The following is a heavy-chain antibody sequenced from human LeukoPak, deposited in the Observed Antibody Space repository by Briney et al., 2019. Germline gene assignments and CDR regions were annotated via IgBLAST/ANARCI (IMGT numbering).Heavy chain of an antibody. Sequence: KASETLSLTCAVSGGSISSTNWWSWVRQPPGKGLDWIGEIYHSGSTNYNPSLKSRVTISVDKSKNQFSLKLNSVTAADMAVYYCASSGYRTPGFDYWGQGTLVTVSS. CDR1: GGSISSTNW. J-gene: IGHJ4*02. V-gene: IGHV4-4*02. CDR2: IYHSGST. CDR3: ASSGYRTPGFDY. D-gene: IGHD5-12*01.